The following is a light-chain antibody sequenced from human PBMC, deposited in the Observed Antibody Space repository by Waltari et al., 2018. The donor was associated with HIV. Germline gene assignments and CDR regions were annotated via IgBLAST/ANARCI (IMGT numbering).Light chain of an antibody. CDR1: HSEIGGYNA. V-gene: IGLV2-14*01. CDR2: EFS. J-gene: IGLJ1*01. CDR3: NSYTSGSTLV. Sequence: QSALTQPASVSGSPGQSITISCTGTHSEIGGYNAVSWYQPHPDKAPRLRFYEFSKRPSGTSNRFSGSKSGNTASLTISRLQTEDEAVYYCNSYTSGSTLVCGTGTRVTV.